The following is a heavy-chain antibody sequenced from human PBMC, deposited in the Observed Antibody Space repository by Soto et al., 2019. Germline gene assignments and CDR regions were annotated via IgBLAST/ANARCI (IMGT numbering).Heavy chain of an antibody. CDR2: IIPIFGTA. Sequence: SVKVSCKASGGTFSSYAISWVRQAPGQGLEWMGGIIPIFGTANYAQKFQGRVTITADESTSTSYMELSSLRSEDTAVYYCAIDLVAGTPYPYYYGMDVWGQGTTVTVSS. CDR3: AIDLVAGTPYPYYYGMDV. D-gene: IGHD6-19*01. J-gene: IGHJ6*02. V-gene: IGHV1-69*13. CDR1: GGTFSSYA.